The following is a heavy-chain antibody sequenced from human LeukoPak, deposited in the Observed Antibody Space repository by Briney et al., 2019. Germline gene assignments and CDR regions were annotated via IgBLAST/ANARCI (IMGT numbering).Heavy chain of an antibody. J-gene: IGHJ4*02. V-gene: IGHV1-2*02. Sequence: ASVKVSCKASGYTFTGYYMHWVRQAPGQGLEWMGWINPNSGGTNYAQKFQGRVTMTRDTSISTAYMELSRLRSDDTAVYYCARDLIQLGLYYFDYWGQGTLVTVSS. CDR2: INPNSGGT. D-gene: IGHD1-1*01. CDR3: ARDLIQLGLYYFDY. CDR1: GYTFTGYY.